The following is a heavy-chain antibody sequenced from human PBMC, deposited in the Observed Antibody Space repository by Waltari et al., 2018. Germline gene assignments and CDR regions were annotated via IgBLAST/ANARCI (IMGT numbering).Heavy chain of an antibody. D-gene: IGHD4-17*01. CDR2: INAGNGNT. V-gene: IGHV1-3*01. J-gene: IGHJ4*02. Sequence: QVQLVQSGAEVKKPVASVKVSCKSSGYTFTSYAMHWVRQAPGQRLEWMGLINAGNGNTKYSQKFQGRVTITRDTTASTAYMELSSLRSEDTAVYYCARAQDYGEYFDYWGQVTLVTVSS. CDR3: ARAQDYGEYFDY. CDR1: GYTFTSYA.